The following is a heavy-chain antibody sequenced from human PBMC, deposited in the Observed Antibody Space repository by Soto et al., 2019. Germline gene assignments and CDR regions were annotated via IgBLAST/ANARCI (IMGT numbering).Heavy chain of an antibody. D-gene: IGHD3-9*01. V-gene: IGHV3-64D*06. CDR3: VKGLLRYFDWLQSSTYYYGMDV. CDR1: GFTFSSYA. J-gene: IGHJ6*02. Sequence: GGSLRLSCSASGFTFSSYAMHWVRQAPGKGLEYVSAISSNGGSTYYADSVKGRFTISRDNSKNTLYLQMSSLRAEDTAVCYCVKGLLRYFDWLQSSTYYYGMDVWGQGTTVTVSS. CDR2: ISSNGGST.